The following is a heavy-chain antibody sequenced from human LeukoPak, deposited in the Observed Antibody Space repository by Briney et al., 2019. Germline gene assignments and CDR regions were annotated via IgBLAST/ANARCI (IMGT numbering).Heavy chain of an antibody. V-gene: IGHV3-33*06. D-gene: IGHD2-15*01. Sequence: GGSLRLSCAASGFTFSSYGMHWVRQAPGKGLEWVAVIWYDGSNKYYADSVKGRFTISRDNSKNTLYLQVNSLRAEDTAVYYCAKDHDGSALLYWGQGTLVTVSS. CDR3: AKDHDGSALLY. J-gene: IGHJ4*02. CDR1: GFTFSSYG. CDR2: IWYDGSNK.